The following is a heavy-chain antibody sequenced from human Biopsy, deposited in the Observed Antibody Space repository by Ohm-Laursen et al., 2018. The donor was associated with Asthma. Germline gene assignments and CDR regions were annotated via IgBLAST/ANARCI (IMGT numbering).Heavy chain of an antibody. CDR3: ARAAITGIRGWFDP. J-gene: IGHJ5*02. CDR2: IDQSGYT. D-gene: IGHD1-20*01. V-gene: IGHV4-34*01. Sequence: GTLFLTCTVYGGYLTGHYWNWIRQPPGKGLEWIGEIDQSGYTNYNPSLKSRVTISADTSKNQFHLNLSSVTAADTAVYFCARAAITGIRGWFDPWGQGTQATVSS. CDR1: GGYLTGHY.